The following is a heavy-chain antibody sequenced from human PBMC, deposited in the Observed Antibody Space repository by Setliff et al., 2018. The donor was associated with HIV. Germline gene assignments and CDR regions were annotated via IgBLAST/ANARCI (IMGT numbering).Heavy chain of an antibody. Sequence: ASVKVSCKASGYTFTRYYMHWVRQAPGQGLEWMGIINPSGGTTSYAQHFQDRVTMTRDTSTSTDYMELSSQRSDDTAVYYCARVSSSWTGGYFDLWGRGTLVTVSS. CDR2: INPSGGTT. J-gene: IGHJ2*01. V-gene: IGHV1-46*01. D-gene: IGHD6-13*01. CDR3: ARVSSSWTGGYFDL. CDR1: GYTFTRYY.